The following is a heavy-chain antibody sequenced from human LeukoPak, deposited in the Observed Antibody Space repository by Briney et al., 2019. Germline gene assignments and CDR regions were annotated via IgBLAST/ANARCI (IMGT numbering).Heavy chain of an antibody. CDR3: ARVRFSSTSHREIDY. J-gene: IGHJ4*02. Sequence: PSETLSLTCTVSGGSISSGSYCWSWIRPPAGQGLEWNGCIYTSGSTNSNPSSTGRVTIAVDTSKDPLYLKLSSVTVTDAAVYYFARVRFSSTSHREIDYWGQGTLVTVSS. CDR1: GGSISSGSYC. V-gene: IGHV4-61*02. CDR2: IYTSGST. D-gene: IGHD2-2*01.